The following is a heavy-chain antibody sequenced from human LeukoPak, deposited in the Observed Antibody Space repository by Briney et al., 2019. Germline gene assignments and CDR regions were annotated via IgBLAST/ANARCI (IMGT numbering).Heavy chain of an antibody. CDR3: AKGGYCSSSSCYYGWFEP. D-gene: IGHD2-2*01. CDR1: GFSFSSYV. CDR2: TSAGGSST. Sequence: PGGSLRLSCAASGFSFSSYVMHWVRQAPGKGLEWVSTTSAGGSSTYYADSVKGRFTISRDNSKNTFYLQMNSLRAEDTAAYYCAKGGYCSSSSCYYGWFEPWGQGTLVTVSS. V-gene: IGHV3-23*01. J-gene: IGHJ5*02.